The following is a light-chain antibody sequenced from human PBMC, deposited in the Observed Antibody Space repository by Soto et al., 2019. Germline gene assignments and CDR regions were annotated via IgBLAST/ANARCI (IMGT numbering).Light chain of an antibody. CDR1: SSDIGTYNY. CDR3: NSYTGTRSRYV. V-gene: IGLV2-14*03. Sequence: SAVTQPASVSGSPGQSITISCTGTSSDIGTYNYVSWYQQHTGKAPKLMIFDVSYRPSGVSNRFSGSKSDNTASLTISGLQAEDEANYYCNSYTGTRSRYVFGPGTKVTVL. CDR2: DVS. J-gene: IGLJ1*01.